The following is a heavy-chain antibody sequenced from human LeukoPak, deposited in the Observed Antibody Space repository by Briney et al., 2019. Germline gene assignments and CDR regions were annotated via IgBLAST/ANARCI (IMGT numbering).Heavy chain of an antibody. J-gene: IGHJ4*02. Sequence: GGSLRLSCAASGFSFSTYGMNWVRQAPGKGLEWVSYISSGGSAIYYADSVKGRFTISRDNAKNSLYLQMNSLRAEDTAVYYCARDRPSGKITMIRGVALDYWRQGTLVTVSS. CDR1: GFSFSTYG. V-gene: IGHV3-48*03. D-gene: IGHD3-10*01. CDR2: ISSGGSAI. CDR3: ARDRPSGKITMIRGVALDY.